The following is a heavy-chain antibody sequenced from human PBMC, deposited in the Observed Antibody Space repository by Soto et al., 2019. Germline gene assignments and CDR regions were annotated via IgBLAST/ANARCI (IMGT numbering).Heavy chain of an antibody. D-gene: IGHD6-19*01. V-gene: IGHV1-46*01. Sequence: ASVKVSCKASGYTFTSYYMHWVRQAPGQGLEWMGIINPSGGSTSYAQKFQGRVTMTRDTSTSTVYMELSSLRSEDTAVYYCARDPIAVAGRLPYYYGMDVWGQGTTVTVSS. CDR3: ARDPIAVAGRLPYYYGMDV. CDR1: GYTFTSYY. CDR2: INPSGGST. J-gene: IGHJ6*02.